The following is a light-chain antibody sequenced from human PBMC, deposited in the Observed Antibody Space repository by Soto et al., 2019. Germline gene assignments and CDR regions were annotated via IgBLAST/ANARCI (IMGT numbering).Light chain of an antibody. CDR1: QTIISN. CDR3: QQRSNWPIT. J-gene: IGKJ5*01. Sequence: IVMTQSPATLSVSPGESATLSCRASQTIISNLAWYQQKPGQVPRLLIYDASNRATGIPARFSGSGSGTDFTLTISSLEPEDFAVYYCQQRSNWPITFGQGTRLEIK. CDR2: DAS. V-gene: IGKV3-11*01.